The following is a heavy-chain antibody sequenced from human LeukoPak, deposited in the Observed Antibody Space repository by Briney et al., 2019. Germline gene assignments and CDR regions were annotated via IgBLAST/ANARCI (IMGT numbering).Heavy chain of an antibody. CDR2: IYYSVST. J-gene: IGHJ1*01. V-gene: IGHV4-59*01. Sequence: SETLSFTCTVSGGSMRGYGWSWIRQPPGKGLEWIGYIYYSVSTNYNPSLNSRVTISVDTSKNQFSLKLSSVTAADTAVYYCARYFTSSWYGDFQHWGQGTLVTVSS. D-gene: IGHD6-13*01. CDR3: ARYFTSSWYGDFQH. CDR1: GGSMRGYG.